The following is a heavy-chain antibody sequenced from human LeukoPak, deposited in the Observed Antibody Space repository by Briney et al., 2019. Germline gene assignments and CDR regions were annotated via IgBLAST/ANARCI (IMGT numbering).Heavy chain of an antibody. Sequence: GGSLGLSCAASGFTFSSYAMSWVRQAPGKGLEWVSAISGSGGSTYYADSVKGRFTISRDNAKNSLYLQMNSLRVEDTAVYYCARDSTSDSLGYWGQGTLVIVSS. CDR3: ARDSTSDSLGY. V-gene: IGHV3-23*01. CDR1: GFTFSSYA. D-gene: IGHD2-21*01. J-gene: IGHJ4*02. CDR2: ISGSGGST.